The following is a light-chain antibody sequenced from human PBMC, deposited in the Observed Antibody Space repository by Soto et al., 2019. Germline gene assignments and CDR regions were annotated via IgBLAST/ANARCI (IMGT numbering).Light chain of an antibody. J-gene: IGKJ4*01. V-gene: IGKV3-20*01. CDR3: QQYASSPLT. CDR2: GAS. CDR1: QSVRSNY. Sequence: EIVLTQSPGTLSLSSGERATLSCRASQSVRSNYLAWYQQKPGQAPRLLVYGASSRATGLPDRFGGSGSGTDFTLTISSLEPEDSAVYCCQQYASSPLTFGGGTNVEIK.